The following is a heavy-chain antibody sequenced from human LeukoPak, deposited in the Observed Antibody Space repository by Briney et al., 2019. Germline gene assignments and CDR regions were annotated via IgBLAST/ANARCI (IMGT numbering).Heavy chain of an antibody. V-gene: IGHV3-11*01. J-gene: IGHJ4*02. Sequence: GGSLRLSCTASGFTFGDYAMGWVRQAPGQGLEWVSYISSSGSTIYYADSVKGRFTISRDNAKNSLYLQMNSLRAEDTAVYYCARDRAVAGVHYWGQGTLVTVSS. D-gene: IGHD6-19*01. CDR3: ARDRAVAGVHY. CDR2: ISSSGSTI. CDR1: GFTFGDYA.